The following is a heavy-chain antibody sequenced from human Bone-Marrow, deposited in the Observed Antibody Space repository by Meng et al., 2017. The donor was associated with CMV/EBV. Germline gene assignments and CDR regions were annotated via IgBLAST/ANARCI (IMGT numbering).Heavy chain of an antibody. Sequence: ASVKVSCKASGYTFTSYGISWVRQAPGQGLEWMGCISVYNGNTNYVQKLQGRVTMTTDTSTSTAYMELSSLRSEDTAVYYCAHVSSSQYYFDYWGQGTLVTVSS. J-gene: IGHJ4*02. CDR1: GYTFTSYG. D-gene: IGHD6-13*01. CDR3: AHVSSSQYYFDY. CDR2: ISVYNGNT. V-gene: IGHV1-18*01.